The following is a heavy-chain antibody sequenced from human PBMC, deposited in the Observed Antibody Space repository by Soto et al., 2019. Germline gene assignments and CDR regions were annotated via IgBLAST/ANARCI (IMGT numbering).Heavy chain of an antibody. CDR1: VGAISRDD. CDR2: MYNTGST. Sequence: SETRSVTCTGSVGAISRDDWIGSRQPPGKGLEWIGYMYNTGSTIYNPSLKSRVTISVDTSKNQFSLKLNSVTAADTAVYYCARDLWGYCGADCYPLDVWGQGTTVTIS. V-gene: IGHV4-59*01. J-gene: IGHJ6*02. D-gene: IGHD2-21*02. CDR3: ARDLWGYCGADCYPLDV.